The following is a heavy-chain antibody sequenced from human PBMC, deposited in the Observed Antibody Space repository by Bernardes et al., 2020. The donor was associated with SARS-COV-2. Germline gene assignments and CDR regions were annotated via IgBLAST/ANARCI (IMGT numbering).Heavy chain of an antibody. Sequence: SETLSLTCTVSDGSFSSHNFYWGWIRQPPGKGLEWIGSIYYTGNTYDNPSLKSRVTIFTDTSNKEFSLKLTSVTAADTAVYFCARHKQNFWAVDYWGQGTLVTVSS. J-gene: IGHJ4*02. CDR1: DGSFSSHNFY. CDR3: ARHKQNFWAVDY. CDR2: IYYTGNT. D-gene: IGHD3-3*01. V-gene: IGHV4-39*01.